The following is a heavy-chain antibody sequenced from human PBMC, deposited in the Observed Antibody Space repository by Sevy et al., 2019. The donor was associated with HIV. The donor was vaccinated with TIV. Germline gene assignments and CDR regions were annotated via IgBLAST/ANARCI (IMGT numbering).Heavy chain of an antibody. Sequence: GGSLRLSCAASGFTFSSYGMHWVRQAPGKGLEWVAVISYDGSNKYYADSVKGRFTISRDNSKKTLYLQMNSLRAEDTAVYYCAKDQSSESVGAATLLFYFDYWGQGTLVTVSS. D-gene: IGHD2-15*01. CDR1: GFTFSSYG. CDR2: ISYDGSNK. V-gene: IGHV3-30*18. CDR3: AKDQSSESVGAATLLFYFDY. J-gene: IGHJ4*02.